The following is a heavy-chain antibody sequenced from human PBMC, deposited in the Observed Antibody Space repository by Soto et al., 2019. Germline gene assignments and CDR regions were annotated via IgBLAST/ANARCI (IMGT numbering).Heavy chain of an antibody. V-gene: IGHV3-23*01. Sequence: GGSLRLSCAASGFTFSSYAMSWVRQAPGKGLEWVSAISGSGGSTYYADSVKGRFTISRDNSKNTLYLQMNSLRAEDTDVYYCAKNDYGDYYDNLDYWGQGTLVTVSS. D-gene: IGHD4-17*01. CDR1: GFTFSSYA. CDR2: ISGSGGST. CDR3: AKNDYGDYYDNLDY. J-gene: IGHJ4*02.